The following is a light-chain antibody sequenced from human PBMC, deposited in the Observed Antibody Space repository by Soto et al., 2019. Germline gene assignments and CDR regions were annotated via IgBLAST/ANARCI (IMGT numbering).Light chain of an antibody. CDR3: QTWDTGIQV. V-gene: IGLV4-69*01. CDR2: VNGDGSH. J-gene: IGLJ3*02. CDR1: SGHSNYA. Sequence: QPVLTQSPSASASLGASVKFTCTLDSGHSNYAIAWHQQRPEKGPRYLMRVNGDGSHNKGDGIADRFSGSSSGAERYLSISSLQSEDEADYYCQTWDTGIQVFGGGTKMTVL.